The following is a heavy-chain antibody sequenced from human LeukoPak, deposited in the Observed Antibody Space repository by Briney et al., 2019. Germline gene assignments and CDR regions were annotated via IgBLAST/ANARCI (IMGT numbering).Heavy chain of an antibody. D-gene: IGHD6-19*01. V-gene: IGHV1-8*03. Sequence: GSVKVPCKASGYTFTSYEINWVRQATGQGLEWMGWMNPNSGNTGYAQKFQGRVTITRNTSISTAYTELSSLRSEDTAVYYCARGPGVAGRYYYYMDVWGKGTTDTVSS. J-gene: IGHJ6*03. CDR1: GYTFTSYE. CDR3: ARGPGVAGRYYYYMDV. CDR2: MNPNSGNT.